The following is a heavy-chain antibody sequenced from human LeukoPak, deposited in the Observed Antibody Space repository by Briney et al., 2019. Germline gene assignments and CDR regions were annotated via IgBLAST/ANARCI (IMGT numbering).Heavy chain of an antibody. Sequence: GGSLRLSCAASGFTFSSYSMNWVRQAPGKGLEWVSSISSSSSYIYYADSVKGRFTISRDNAKNSLYLQMNSLRAEDTAVYYCAREQLWDYYYYGMDVWGQGTTVTVSS. V-gene: IGHV3-21*04. CDR3: AREQLWDYYYYGMDV. CDR2: ISSSSSYI. CDR1: GFTFSSYS. J-gene: IGHJ6*02. D-gene: IGHD5-18*01.